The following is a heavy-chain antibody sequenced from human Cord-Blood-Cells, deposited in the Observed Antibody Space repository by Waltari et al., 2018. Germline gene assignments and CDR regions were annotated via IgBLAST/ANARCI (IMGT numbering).Heavy chain of an antibody. V-gene: IGHV1-69*04. Sequence: QVQLVQSGAEVKKPGSSVNVSSKASGGTFSSSAISWGRQAPGQGLEWIGGSIPSLGIANYAQKFQGRVTITADESTSTAYMELSSLRSEDTAVYYCARDWAAAGTGAFDIWGQGTMVTVSS. CDR3: ARDWAAAGTGAFDI. CDR1: GGTFSSSA. CDR2: SIPSLGIA. J-gene: IGHJ3*02. D-gene: IGHD6-13*01.